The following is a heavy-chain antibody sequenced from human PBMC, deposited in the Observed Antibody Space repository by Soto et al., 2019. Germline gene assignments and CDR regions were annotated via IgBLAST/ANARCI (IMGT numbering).Heavy chain of an antibody. J-gene: IGHJ6*02. CDR3: AKDLVVVVPAATIYYYYGMDV. Sequence: GGSLRLSCAASGFTFSSYGMHWVRQAPGKGLEWVAVISYDGSNKYYADSVKGRFTISRDNSKNTLYLQMNSLRAEDTAVYYCAKDLVVVVPAATIYYYYGMDVWGQGTTVTVSS. CDR1: GFTFSSYG. CDR2: ISYDGSNK. V-gene: IGHV3-30*18. D-gene: IGHD2-2*01.